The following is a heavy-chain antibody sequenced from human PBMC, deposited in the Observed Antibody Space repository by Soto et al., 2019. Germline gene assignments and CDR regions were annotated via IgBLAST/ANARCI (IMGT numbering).Heavy chain of an antibody. CDR1: GFTFSSNA. Sequence: QVQLVESGGGVVQPGRSLRLPCAASGFTFSSNAMHWVRQAPGKGLEWVAGISYDGKSKYYADSVKGRFTISRDNSKNTLDLQMNSLRVEDTAVYYCARLRGSYSWYFDYWGQGTLVTVSS. CDR2: ISYDGKSK. D-gene: IGHD1-26*01. J-gene: IGHJ4*02. CDR3: ARLRGSYSWYFDY. V-gene: IGHV3-30*04.